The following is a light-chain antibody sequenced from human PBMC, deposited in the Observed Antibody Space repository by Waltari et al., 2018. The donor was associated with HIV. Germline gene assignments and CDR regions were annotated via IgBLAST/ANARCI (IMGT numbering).Light chain of an antibody. Sequence: QSALTQPASVSGSPGQSITISCTGTSSDVGIYNLVSWYQQYPGKAPKLMIYEVSKRPSGVSNRFFGSKSGNTASLTISGLQAEDEADYYCCSHAGSSTVLFGGGTKLTVL. V-gene: IGLV2-23*02. CDR2: EVS. CDR3: CSHAGSSTVL. J-gene: IGLJ2*01. CDR1: SSDVGIYNL.